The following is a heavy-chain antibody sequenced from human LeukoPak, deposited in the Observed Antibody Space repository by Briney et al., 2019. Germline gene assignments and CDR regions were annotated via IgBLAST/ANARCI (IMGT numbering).Heavy chain of an antibody. CDR3: AKAWGNVAAAGTYYFDY. D-gene: IGHD6-13*01. Sequence: GGSLRLSCAASGCTFSNYAMSWVRQAPGKGLEWVSAISGSGAGTYYADSVKGRFTISRDNSKNTLYLQMNSLRVEDTAVYYCAKAWGNVAAAGTYYFDYWGQGTLVTVSS. J-gene: IGHJ4*02. CDR2: ISGSGAGT. V-gene: IGHV3-23*01. CDR1: GCTFSNYA.